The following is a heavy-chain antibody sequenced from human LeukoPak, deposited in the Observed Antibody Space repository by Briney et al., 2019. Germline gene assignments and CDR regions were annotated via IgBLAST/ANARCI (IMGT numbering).Heavy chain of an antibody. J-gene: IGHJ3*02. CDR1: GYSISSGYY. D-gene: IGHD6-13*01. V-gene: IGHV4-38-2*01. CDR3: ARQRYSSSWHPSAFDI. CDR2: IYHSGST. Sequence: SETLSLTCAVSGYSISSGYYWGWIRQPPGKGLEWIGSIYHSGSTYYNPSLKSRVTISVDTSKNQFSLKLSSVTAADTAVYYCARQRYSSSWHPSAFDIWGQGTMVTVSS.